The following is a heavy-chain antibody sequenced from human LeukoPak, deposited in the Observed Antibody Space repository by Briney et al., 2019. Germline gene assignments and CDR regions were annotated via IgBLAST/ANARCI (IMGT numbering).Heavy chain of an antibody. CDR1: GGTFSSYA. J-gene: IGHJ2*01. Sequence: AASVKVSCKASGGTFSSYAISWVRQAPGQGLEWMGGIIPIFGTASYAQKFQGRVTITTDESTSTAYMELSSLRSEDTAVYYCARAGVVVPAARGYFDLWGRGTLVTVSS. CDR2: IIPIFGTA. V-gene: IGHV1-69*05. D-gene: IGHD2-2*01. CDR3: ARAGVVVPAARGYFDL.